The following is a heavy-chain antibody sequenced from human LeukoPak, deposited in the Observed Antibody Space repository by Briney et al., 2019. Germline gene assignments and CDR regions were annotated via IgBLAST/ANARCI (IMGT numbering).Heavy chain of an antibody. D-gene: IGHD6-6*01. J-gene: IGHJ6*03. CDR2: INHSGST. CDR3: ARGRRGGGQLVRYYYYYYMDV. Sequence: SETLSLTCAVYGGSFSGYYWSWIRQPPGKGLEWIGEINHSGSTNYNPSLKSRVTISVDTSKNQFSLKLSSVTAADTAVYYCARGRRGGGQLVRYYYYYYMDVWGKGTTVTASS. CDR1: GGSFSGYY. V-gene: IGHV4-34*01.